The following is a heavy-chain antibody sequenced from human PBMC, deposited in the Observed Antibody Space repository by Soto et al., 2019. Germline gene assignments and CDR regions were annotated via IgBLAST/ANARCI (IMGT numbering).Heavy chain of an antibody. CDR2: FDPEDGET. J-gene: IGHJ5*02. CDR3: ATANFNWFDP. CDR1: GYTLTELS. Sequence: GASVKVSCKVSGYTLTELSMHWVRQAPGKGLEWMGGFDPEDGETIYAQKFKGRVTMTEDTSTDTAYMGLSSLRSEDTAVYYCATANFNWFDPWGQGTLVTVLL. D-gene: IGHD3-3*01. V-gene: IGHV1-24*01.